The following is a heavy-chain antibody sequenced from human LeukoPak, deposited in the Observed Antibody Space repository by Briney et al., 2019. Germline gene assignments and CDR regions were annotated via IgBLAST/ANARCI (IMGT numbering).Heavy chain of an antibody. J-gene: IGHJ3*02. V-gene: IGHV4-30-4*08. Sequence: PSETLSLTCTVSGGSISSGGYYWGWIRQPPGKGLEWIGCIYYSGSTYYNPSLKSRVTISVDTSKNQFSLKLSSVTAADTVVYYCAGGSSDAFDIWGQGTMVTVSS. CDR3: AGGSSDAFDI. CDR2: IYYSGST. D-gene: IGHD6-6*01. CDR1: GGSISSGGYY.